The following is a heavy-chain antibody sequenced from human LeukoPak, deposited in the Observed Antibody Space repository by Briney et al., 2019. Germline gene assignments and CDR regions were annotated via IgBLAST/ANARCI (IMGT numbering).Heavy chain of an antibody. Sequence: PGGSLRLSCAASGFTFSSYSMNWVRQAPGKGLEWVSSISSSSSYIYYADSVKGRFTISRDNAKNSLDLQMNSLRAEDTAVYYCARDGPTGYSSGWDFDYWGQGTLVTASS. J-gene: IGHJ4*02. CDR1: GFTFSSYS. D-gene: IGHD6-19*01. V-gene: IGHV3-21*01. CDR3: ARDGPTGYSSGWDFDY. CDR2: ISSSSSYI.